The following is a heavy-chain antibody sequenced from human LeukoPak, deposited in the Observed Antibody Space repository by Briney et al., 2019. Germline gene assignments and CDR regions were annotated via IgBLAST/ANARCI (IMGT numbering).Heavy chain of an antibody. V-gene: IGHV1-46*01. CDR3: ARGSNYVWGSSPFDY. Sequence: GASVKVSCKASGYTFTSYYMHWVRQAPGQGLEWMGIINPSGGSTSYAQKFQGRVTMTRDMSTSTVYMELSSLRSEDTAVYYCARGSNYVWGSSPFDYWGQGTLVTVSS. CDR1: GYTFTSYY. D-gene: IGHD3-16*01. CDR2: INPSGGST. J-gene: IGHJ4*02.